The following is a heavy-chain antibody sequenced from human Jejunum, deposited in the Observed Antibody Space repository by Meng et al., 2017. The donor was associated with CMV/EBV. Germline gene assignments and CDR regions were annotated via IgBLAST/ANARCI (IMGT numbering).Heavy chain of an antibody. J-gene: IGHJ3*02. CDR1: DDFT. V-gene: IGHV3-43*01. Sequence: DDFTMHWVRQAPGKGLEWVSLISWDGSSTYYADSVKSRSTISRDNSKNSLYLQMNSLRSDDTALYYCAKGGFCTTSSCTRGAFDMWGQGTRVTVSS. CDR2: ISWDGSST. CDR3: AKGGFCTTSSCTRGAFDM. D-gene: IGHD2-2*01.